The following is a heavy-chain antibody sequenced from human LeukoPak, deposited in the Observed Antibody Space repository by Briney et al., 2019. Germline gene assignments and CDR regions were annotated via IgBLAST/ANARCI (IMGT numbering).Heavy chain of an antibody. Sequence: GGSLRLSCAASGFTFNNYAMNWVRQAPGKGLEWVSSITSSTGYIYYADSVKGRFTISRDNAKNSLYLQMNSLRAEDTAVYYCARRAGDYKHPFDYWGQGTLVTVSS. V-gene: IGHV3-21*01. CDR1: GFTFNNYA. CDR2: ITSSTGYI. CDR3: ARRAGDYKHPFDY. D-gene: IGHD4-11*01. J-gene: IGHJ4*02.